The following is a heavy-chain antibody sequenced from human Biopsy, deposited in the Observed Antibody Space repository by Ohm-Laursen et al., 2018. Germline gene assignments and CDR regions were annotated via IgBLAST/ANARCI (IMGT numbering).Heavy chain of an antibody. V-gene: IGHV4-39*01. CDR3: ARHSFGSGRDF. J-gene: IGHJ4*02. D-gene: IGHD3-10*01. CDR2: IYHTGIT. Sequence: GTLSLTCTVTDGFISNIINYWGWIRQPLGKGLEWLGSIYHTGITDYNPSLKRRVTISVDTSNNQFSLKLSSLTAADTAVYYCARHSFGSGRDFWGQGTLVTVSS. CDR1: DGFISNIINY.